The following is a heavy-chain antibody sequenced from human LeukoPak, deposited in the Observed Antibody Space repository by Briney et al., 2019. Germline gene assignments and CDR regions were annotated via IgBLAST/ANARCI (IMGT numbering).Heavy chain of an antibody. D-gene: IGHD5-24*01. V-gene: IGHV3-30*04. CDR2: ISYDGSNK. Sequence: PGGSLRLSCAASGFTFDDYAMHWVRQAPGKGLEWVAVISYDGSNKYYADSVKGRFTISRDNSKNTLYLQMNSLRAEDTAVYYCARPQLEMGAFDIWGQGTMVTVSS. CDR1: GFTFDDYA. CDR3: ARPQLEMGAFDI. J-gene: IGHJ3*02.